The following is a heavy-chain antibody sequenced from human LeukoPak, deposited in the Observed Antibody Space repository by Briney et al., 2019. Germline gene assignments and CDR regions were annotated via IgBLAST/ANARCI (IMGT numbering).Heavy chain of an antibody. CDR3: ARDLAVAGSLDY. V-gene: IGHV4-39*07. CDR2: IYHSGST. CDR1: GGSISSSSYY. Sequence: SETLSLTCTVSGGSISSSSYYWGWIRQPPGKGLEWIGSIYHSGSTFYNPSLKSRVTISVDTSKNQFSLKLTSVTAADTAVYFCARDLAVAGSLDYWGPGTLVAVST. D-gene: IGHD6-19*01. J-gene: IGHJ4*02.